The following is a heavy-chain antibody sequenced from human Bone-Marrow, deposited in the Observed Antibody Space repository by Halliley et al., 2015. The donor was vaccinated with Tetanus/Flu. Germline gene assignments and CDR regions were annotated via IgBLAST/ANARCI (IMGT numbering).Heavy chain of an antibody. CDR1: GFTFSSYA. J-gene: IGHJ6*02. CDR3: ASPSWGPYHYYYGLDV. V-gene: IGHV3-30*14. Sequence: SLRLSCAASGFTFSSYAMHWVRQAPGKGLEWVAVISHDGGTKYFADSVKGRFTISRDNSKNTLYLQMNSLRAEDTAVYYCASPSWGPYHYYYGLDVWGQGTTVPVSS. CDR2: ISHDGGTK. D-gene: IGHD7-27*01.